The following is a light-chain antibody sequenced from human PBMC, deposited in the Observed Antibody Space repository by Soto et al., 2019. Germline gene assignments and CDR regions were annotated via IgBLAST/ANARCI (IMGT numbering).Light chain of an antibody. J-gene: IGKJ1*01. V-gene: IGKV3-15*01. Sequence: EIVMTQSPATLSVSPGERATLSCRASQSVSSNLAWYQQKPGQAPRLLIYGASTRATGIPARFSGSGSGTEFTLTISSLQSEDFAVYYCQQYNNWPPLSAWTFGQGTKVEIK. CDR1: QSVSSN. CDR3: QQYNNWPPLSAWT. CDR2: GAS.